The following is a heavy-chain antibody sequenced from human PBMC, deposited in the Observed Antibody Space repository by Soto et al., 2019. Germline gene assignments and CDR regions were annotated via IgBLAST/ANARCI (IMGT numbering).Heavy chain of an antibody. V-gene: IGHV4-59*12. CDR3: VREPST. Sequence: SETLSLTCTVSGGSISSYYWSWIRQPPGKGLEWIGYIYYSGGTYYNPSLKSRVTISVDTSKNQFSLKLSSVTAADTAVYYCVREPSTWGQGTQVPSPQ. CDR1: GGSISSYY. CDR2: IYYSGGT. J-gene: IGHJ5*02.